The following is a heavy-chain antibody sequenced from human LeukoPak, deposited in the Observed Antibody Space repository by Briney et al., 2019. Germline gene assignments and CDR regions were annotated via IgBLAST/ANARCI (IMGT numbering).Heavy chain of an antibody. Sequence: ASVKVSCKASGYTFTGYYMHWVRQAPGQGLEWMGWINPNSGGTNYAQKFQGWVTMTRDTSISTAYMELSRLRSDDTAVYYCARAVSGYSSGWPPDYWGQGTLVTVSS. J-gene: IGHJ4*02. CDR3: ARAVSGYSSGWPPDY. D-gene: IGHD6-19*01. CDR1: GYTFTGYY. CDR2: INPNSGGT. V-gene: IGHV1-2*04.